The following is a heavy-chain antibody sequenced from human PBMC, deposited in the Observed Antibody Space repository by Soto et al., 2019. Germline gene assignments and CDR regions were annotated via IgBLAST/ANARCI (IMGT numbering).Heavy chain of an antibody. J-gene: IGHJ4*02. CDR2: ISAYNGNT. CDR1: GYTFTSYG. V-gene: IGHV1-18*01. D-gene: IGHD3-3*01. Sequence: GASVKVSCKASGYTFTSYGISWVRQAPGQGLEWMGWISAYNGNTNYAQKLQGRVTMTTDTSTSTAYMELRSLGSDDTAVYYCARDWGDGDFWSAPPSPFDYWGQGTLVTVSS. CDR3: ARDWGDGDFWSAPPSPFDY.